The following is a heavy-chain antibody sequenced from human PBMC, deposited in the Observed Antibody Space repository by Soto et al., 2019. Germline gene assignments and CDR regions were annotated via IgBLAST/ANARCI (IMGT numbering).Heavy chain of an antibody. D-gene: IGHD5-12*01. CDR3: ASGYDYVRSSYFDY. CDR2: FDPEDGET. V-gene: IGHV1-24*01. J-gene: IGHJ4*02. Sequence: ASVKVSCKVSGYTLTELSMHWVRQAPGKGLEWMGGFDPEDGETIYAQKLQGRVTMTKDTSTSTAYMELRSLRSDDTSVYYCASGYDYVRSSYFDYWGQGTLVTVSS. CDR1: GYTLTELS.